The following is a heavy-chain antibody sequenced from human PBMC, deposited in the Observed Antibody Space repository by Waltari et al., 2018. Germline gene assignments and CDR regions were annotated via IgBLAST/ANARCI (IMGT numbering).Heavy chain of an antibody. CDR1: GYPFGDYA. J-gene: IGHJ4*02. Sequence: EVQLVVSGGGLVQPRRSLILSCTASGYPFGDYAMSWVRQAPGKGLEWVGFIRSKAYGGTTEYAASVKGRFTISRDDSKSIAYLQMNSLKTEDTAVYYCKSSDYWGQGTLVTVSS. CDR2: IRSKAYGGTT. CDR3: KSSDY. V-gene: IGHV3-49*04.